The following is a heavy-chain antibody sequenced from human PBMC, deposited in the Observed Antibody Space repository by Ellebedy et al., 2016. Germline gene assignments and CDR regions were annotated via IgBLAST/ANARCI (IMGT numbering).Heavy chain of an antibody. CDR1: GYSFSKYS. CDR3: ARTTMVRGVIGAKLDY. J-gene: IGHJ4*02. Sequence: ASVKVSCKASGYSFSKYSMHWVRQVPGQRLEWMGSINAGNGQTKYSQKFQGRITITGATPARTAYMELSSLRSEDTAVYYCARTTMVRGVIGAKLDYWGQGTLVTVSS. V-gene: IGHV1-3*01. CDR2: INAGNGQT. D-gene: IGHD3-10*01.